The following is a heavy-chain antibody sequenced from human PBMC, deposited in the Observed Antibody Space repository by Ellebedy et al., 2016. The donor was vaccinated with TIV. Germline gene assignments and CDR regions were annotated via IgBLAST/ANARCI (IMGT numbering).Heavy chain of an antibody. CDR1: GFTFSNYA. D-gene: IGHD1/OR15-1a*01. CDR3: ARDNNGDY. CDR2: ISYDGINK. Sequence: GESLKISXAASGFTFSNYAMHWVRQAPGKGLEWVAVISYDGINKNYADSVKGRLTISRDNSKNTLYLQMNSLRAEDTAVYYCARDNNGDYWGQGTQVTVSS. J-gene: IGHJ4*02. V-gene: IGHV3-30-3*01.